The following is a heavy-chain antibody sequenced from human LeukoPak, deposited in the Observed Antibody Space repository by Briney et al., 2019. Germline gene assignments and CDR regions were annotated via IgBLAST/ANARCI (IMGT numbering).Heavy chain of an antibody. Sequence: TPSETLSLTCTVSGGSISSSSYYWGWIRQPPGKGLEWIGSIYYSGSTYYNPFLKSRVTISVDTSKNQFSLKLSSVTAADTAVYYCARGENYYYYYMDVWGKGTTVTVSS. D-gene: IGHD1-26*01. CDR1: GGSISSSSYY. V-gene: IGHV4-39*07. CDR3: ARGENYYYYYMDV. CDR2: IYYSGST. J-gene: IGHJ6*03.